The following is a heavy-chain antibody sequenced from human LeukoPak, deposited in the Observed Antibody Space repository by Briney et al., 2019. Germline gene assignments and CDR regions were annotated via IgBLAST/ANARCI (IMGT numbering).Heavy chain of an antibody. D-gene: IGHD3-10*01. CDR2: IYYSGSA. CDR1: GGSISSYY. V-gene: IGHV4-59*01. CDR3: AREYYGSGNSSPSHSDY. J-gene: IGHJ4*02. Sequence: SETLSLTCTVSGGSISSYYWSWIRQSPGKGLEWIGYIYYSGSANYNPSLESRVAISVDTSKNQFSLKLSSVTAADTAVYYCAREYYGSGNSSPSHSDYWGQGTLVTVSS.